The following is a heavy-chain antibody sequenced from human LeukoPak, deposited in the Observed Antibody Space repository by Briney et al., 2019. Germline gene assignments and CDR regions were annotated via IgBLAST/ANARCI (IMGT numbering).Heavy chain of an antibody. CDR2: VNSDGSST. CDR1: GFTFSSHW. J-gene: IGHJ3*02. V-gene: IGHV3-74*01. CDR3: ARDLQALTYYYDSTGDAFDI. Sequence: GGSLRLSCAASGFTFSSHWMHWVRQAPGKGLVWVSRVNSDGSSTSYAASVEGRFTISRDNAKNTLYLQMNSLRAEDTAVYYCARDLQALTYYYDSTGDAFDIWGQGTMVTVSS. D-gene: IGHD3-22*01.